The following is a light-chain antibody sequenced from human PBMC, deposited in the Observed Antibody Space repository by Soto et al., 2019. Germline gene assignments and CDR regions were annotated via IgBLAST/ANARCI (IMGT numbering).Light chain of an antibody. CDR1: QDIRNF. V-gene: IGKV1-27*01. J-gene: IGKJ3*01. CDR2: AAS. Sequence: DIQMTQSPASLSASVGDRVTITCRASQDIRNFVAWSQQKPGKAPKLLIYAASTLQSGVPSRFSGSGTGTDFTLTINSLQPEDVATYSCQKDSSDPVFGPGTKEEIK. CDR3: QKDSSDPV.